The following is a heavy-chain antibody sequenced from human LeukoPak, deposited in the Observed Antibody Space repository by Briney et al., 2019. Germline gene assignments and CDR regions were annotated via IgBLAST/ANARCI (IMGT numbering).Heavy chain of an antibody. J-gene: IGHJ5*02. Sequence: SETLSLTCIVSGDSISNYYWSWIRQPPGKGLEWIGYIYNSGSTNYNPSLKSRVTISVDTSKNQFSLKLSSVTAAATAVYYCARNRYFHPWGQGTLVTVSS. V-gene: IGHV4-59*01. CDR1: GDSISNYY. CDR2: IYNSGST. D-gene: IGHD1-14*01. CDR3: ARNRYFHP.